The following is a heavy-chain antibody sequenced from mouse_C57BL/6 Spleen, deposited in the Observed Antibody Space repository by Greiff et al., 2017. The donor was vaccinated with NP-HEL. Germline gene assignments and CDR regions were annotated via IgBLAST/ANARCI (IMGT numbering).Heavy chain of an antibody. V-gene: IGHV2-5*01. J-gene: IGHJ4*01. CDR2: IWRGGST. CDR3: AKVSYYGSSHYYAMDY. Sequence: QVQLQQSGPGLVQPSQSLSITCTVSGFSLTSYGVHWVRQSPGKGLEWLGVIWRGGSTDYNAAFMSRLSITKDNSKSQVFFKMNSLQAYDTSIYYGAKVSYYGSSHYYAMDYWGQGTSVTVSS. D-gene: IGHD1-1*01. CDR1: GFSLTSYG.